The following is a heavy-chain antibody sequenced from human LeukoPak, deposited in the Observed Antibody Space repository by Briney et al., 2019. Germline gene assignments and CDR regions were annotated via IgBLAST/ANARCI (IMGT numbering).Heavy chain of an antibody. CDR1: GGSITSGGYY. J-gene: IGHJ4*02. CDR3: ARGSTGDKSNN. V-gene: IGHV4-31*03. Sequence: SETLSLTCTVSGGSITSGGYYWSWIRQLPGKGLEWIGYIYYRGTTSYNPSLKSRLTISLDTSENQFSLKLSSVTAADTAVYYCARGSTGDKSNNWGQGTLVTVSS. D-gene: IGHD7-27*01. CDR2: IYYRGTT.